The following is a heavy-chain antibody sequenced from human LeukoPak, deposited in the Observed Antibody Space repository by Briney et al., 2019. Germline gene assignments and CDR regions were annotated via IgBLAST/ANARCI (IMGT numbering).Heavy chain of an antibody. CDR2: IYYSGST. CDR1: GGSISSYY. D-gene: IGHD3-22*01. J-gene: IGHJ4*02. V-gene: IGHV4-59*08. CDR3: ARHTYYSDSSGYYVYYYFDY. Sequence: PSETLSLTCTASGGSISSYYWSWIRQPPGKGLEWIGDIYYSGSTNYNPSLKSRVTISVDTSKNQFSLKLSSVTAADTAMYYCARHTYYSDSSGYYVYYYFDYWGQGTLVTVSS.